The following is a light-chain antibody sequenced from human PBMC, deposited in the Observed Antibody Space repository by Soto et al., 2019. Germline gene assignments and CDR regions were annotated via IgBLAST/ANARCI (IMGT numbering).Light chain of an antibody. V-gene: IGKV3-20*01. CDR3: HQYGTSTQA. CDR2: GAS. Sequence: EIVLTQSPGTLSLSPGERATLSCRASQSVSSNFLAWYQQKPGQAPRLLIYGASSRATGIPDRFSGSGSGTDFTLTISRLEPEDFAVYYCHQYGTSTQAFGPGTKVDIK. CDR1: QSVSSNF. J-gene: IGKJ3*01.